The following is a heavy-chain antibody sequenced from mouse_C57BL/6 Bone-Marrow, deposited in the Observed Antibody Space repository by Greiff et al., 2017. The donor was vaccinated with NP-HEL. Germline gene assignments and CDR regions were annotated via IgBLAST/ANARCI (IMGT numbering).Heavy chain of an antibody. CDR3: ARWYYGLYYFDY. D-gene: IGHD1-1*01. CDR2: IYPRSGNT. Sequence: QVQLKESGAELARPGASVKLSCKASGYTFTSYGISWVKQRTGQGLEWIGEIYPRSGNTYYNEKFKGKATLTADKSSSTAYMELRSLTSEDSAVDFCARWYYGLYYFDYWGQGTTLTVSS. J-gene: IGHJ2*01. CDR1: GYTFTSYG. V-gene: IGHV1-81*01.